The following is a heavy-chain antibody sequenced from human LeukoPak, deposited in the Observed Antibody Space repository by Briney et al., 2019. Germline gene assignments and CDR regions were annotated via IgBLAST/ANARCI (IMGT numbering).Heavy chain of an antibody. CDR2: INHSGST. J-gene: IGHJ5*02. Sequence: PSETLSLTCAVYGGSFSGYYWSWIRQPPGKGLEWIGEINHSGSTNYNPSLKSRVTISVDTSKNQFSLKLSSVTAADTAVYYCARRRYYYGSGSYSNWFDPWGQGTLVTVSS. CDR3: ARRRYYYGSGSYSNWFDP. D-gene: IGHD3-10*01. CDR1: GGSFSGYY. V-gene: IGHV4-34*01.